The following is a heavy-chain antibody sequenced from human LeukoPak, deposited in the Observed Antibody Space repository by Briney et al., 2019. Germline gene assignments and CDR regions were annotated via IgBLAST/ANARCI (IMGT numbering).Heavy chain of an antibody. D-gene: IGHD6-13*01. CDR3: ARDGSSWVNWFDP. Sequence: GASVKVSCKACGYTFTSYAMHWVRQAPGQRLEWMGWINAGNGNTKYSQKFQGRVTITRDTSASTAYMELSSLRSEDTAVYYCARDGSSWVNWFDPWGQGTLVTVSS. J-gene: IGHJ5*02. CDR1: GYTFTSYA. V-gene: IGHV1-3*01. CDR2: INAGNGNT.